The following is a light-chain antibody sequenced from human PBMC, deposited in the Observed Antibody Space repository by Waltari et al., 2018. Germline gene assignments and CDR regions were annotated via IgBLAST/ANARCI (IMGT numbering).Light chain of an antibody. J-gene: IGKJ1*01. V-gene: IGKV3-15*01. Sequence: ETVMMQSPVTPSLSPGERATLSCRASQSVSRNLAWYQQKPGQAPRLLIYGATTRANNVPVKFSGSGSGTDFTFTITVLQSEDFAVYYCQQYNNWPWTFGQGTKVELK. CDR2: GAT. CDR1: QSVSRN. CDR3: QQYNNWPWT.